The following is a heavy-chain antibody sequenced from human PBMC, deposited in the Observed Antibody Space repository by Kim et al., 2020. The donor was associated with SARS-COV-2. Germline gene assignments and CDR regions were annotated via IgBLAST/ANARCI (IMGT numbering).Heavy chain of an antibody. V-gene: IGHV4-39*01. J-gene: IGHJ6*02. CDR2: IYYSGST. Sequence: SETLSLTCTVSGGSISSSSYYWGWIRQPPGKGLEWIGSIYYSGSTYYNPALKSRATISVDTSKNQFSLKLSSVTAADTAVYYCAKIPGDSSSWYWESDYGMDVWGQGTTVTVSS. D-gene: IGHD6-13*01. CDR1: GGSISSSSYY. CDR3: AKIPGDSSSWYWESDYGMDV.